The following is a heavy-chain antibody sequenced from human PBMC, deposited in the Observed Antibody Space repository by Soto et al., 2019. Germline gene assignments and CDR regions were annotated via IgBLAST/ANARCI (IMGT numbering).Heavy chain of an antibody. CDR1: GGTFSTYA. D-gene: IGHD5-18*01. CDR2: NIPMCGTA. Sequence: QVQLVQSGAEVKKPESSVKVSCKAPGGTFSTYAISWVRQAPGQGLEWMGGNIPMCGTANYAQRFQDRVTITADESTKTVYIELSSLRSEDTAVYFCASGIQLWLRRINNGYSGWGQGTLVTVSS. J-gene: IGHJ4*02. V-gene: IGHV1-69*12. CDR3: ASGIQLWLRRINNGYSG.